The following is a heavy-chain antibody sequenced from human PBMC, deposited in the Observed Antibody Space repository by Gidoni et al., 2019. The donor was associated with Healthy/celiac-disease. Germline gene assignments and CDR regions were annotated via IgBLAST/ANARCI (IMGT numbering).Heavy chain of an antibody. CDR3: ARTLYSDYGIFDS. J-gene: IGHJ4*02. CDR2: INPNSGGT. Sequence: QVQLVQSGAELKKPGASVKVSCKASGYTFAGYYMHWVRQAPGQGLEWMGWINPNSGGTNYAQKFQGRVTMTRDTSISTAYMELSRLRSDDTAVYYCARTLYSDYGIFDSWGQGTLVTVSS. V-gene: IGHV1-2*02. D-gene: IGHD4-17*01. CDR1: GYTFAGYY.